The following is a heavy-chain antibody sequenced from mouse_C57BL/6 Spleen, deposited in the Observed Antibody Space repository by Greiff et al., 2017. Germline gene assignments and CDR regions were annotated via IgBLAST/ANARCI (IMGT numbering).Heavy chain of an antibody. D-gene: IGHD3-2*02. CDR2: IYPGSGSI. V-gene: IGHV1-62-2*01. J-gene: IGHJ3*01. CDR1: GYTFTEYT. CDR3: ARHEYGPRGRQLRIFAY. Sequence: VQLQQSGAELVKPGASVKLSCKASGYTFTEYTIHWVKQRSGQGLEWIGWIYPGSGSIKYNEKFKGKATLTTDKSSSTVYMELSRLTSEDSAVYFCARHEYGPRGRQLRIFAYWGQGTLVTVSA.